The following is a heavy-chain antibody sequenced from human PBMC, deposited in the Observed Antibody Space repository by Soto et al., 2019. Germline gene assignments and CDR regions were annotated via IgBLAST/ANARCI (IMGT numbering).Heavy chain of an antibody. CDR1: GGSISSSSFY. Sequence: SETLSLTCTVSGGSISSSSFYWGWIRQPPGKGLEWIGSIYYSESTYYNPSLKRRVTISVDTYKNQFSLKLNSVTAADTAVYYCARHPGLFSGGWSPQILHYDYGMDGWGQGNTVTVSS. CDR3: ARHPGLFSGGWSPQILHYDYGMDG. J-gene: IGHJ6*02. CDR2: IYYSEST. V-gene: IGHV4-39*01. D-gene: IGHD6-19*01.